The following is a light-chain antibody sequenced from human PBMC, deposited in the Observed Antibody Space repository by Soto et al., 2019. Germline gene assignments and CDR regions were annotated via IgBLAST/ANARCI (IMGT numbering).Light chain of an antibody. Sequence: AIQMTQSPSSLSASIGDRVTITCRASQDIRNELNWYQQKPGKAPKLLIYTTSSLQSGVPSRFRGSGSGTYFTLTISSLQPEDFATYYCLQEYNYPRTFGQGTKVDI. J-gene: IGKJ1*01. CDR1: QDIRNE. CDR3: LQEYNYPRT. V-gene: IGKV1-6*01. CDR2: TTS.